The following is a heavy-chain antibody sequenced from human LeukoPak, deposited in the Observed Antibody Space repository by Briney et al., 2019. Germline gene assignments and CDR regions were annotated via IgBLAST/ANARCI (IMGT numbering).Heavy chain of an antibody. Sequence: GGSLRLSCAASGFTFSSYWMSWVRQAPGKGLEWVANIKQDGSEKYYVDSVKGRFTISRDKSKNTLYLQMNSLRAEDTAVYYCAKWVAAAGITLWGQGTLVTVSS. CDR1: GFTFSSYW. CDR2: IKQDGSEK. V-gene: IGHV3-7*01. J-gene: IGHJ4*02. D-gene: IGHD6-13*01. CDR3: AKWVAAAGITL.